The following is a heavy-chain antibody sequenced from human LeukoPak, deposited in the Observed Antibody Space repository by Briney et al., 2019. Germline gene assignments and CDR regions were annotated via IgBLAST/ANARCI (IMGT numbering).Heavy chain of an antibody. CDR3: ESASSDEQRLDVAYFDY. CDR2: IYTSGST. D-gene: IGHD6-25*01. Sequence: SETLSLTCTVSGGSISSGSYYWRWLRQPAGKGLEWIGRIYTSGSTNYNPSLKSRVTISVDTSKNQFSLKLSSVTAADTAVYYCESASSDEQRLDVAYFDYWGQGTLVTVSS. V-gene: IGHV4-61*02. CDR1: GGSISSGSYY. J-gene: IGHJ4*02.